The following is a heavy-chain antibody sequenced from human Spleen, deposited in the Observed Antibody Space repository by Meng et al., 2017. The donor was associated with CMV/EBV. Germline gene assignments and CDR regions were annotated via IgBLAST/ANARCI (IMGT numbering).Heavy chain of an antibody. V-gene: IGHV3-33*06. J-gene: IGHJ4*01. CDR3: AKDQCRPTRCYAPLDF. CDR2: VWSDASST. Sequence: FILRTYPVPWVLQASGKVLPLVAVVWSDASSTYYGVSMMRRFTISRDYSMTTLYLQMNSLRVEDTSVSYCAKDQCRPTRCYAPLDFWGQGTLVTVSS. CDR1: FILRTYP. D-gene: IGHD2-2*01.